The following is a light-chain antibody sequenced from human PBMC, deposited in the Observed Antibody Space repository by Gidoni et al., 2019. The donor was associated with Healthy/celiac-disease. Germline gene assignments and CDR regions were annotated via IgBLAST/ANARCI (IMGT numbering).Light chain of an antibody. Sequence: SYELTQPPSVSVYPGQTASITCSGDKLGDKYACWYQKKPGQSPVLVIYQDTKRPSGTPDRFSGSNYGKTATLTISENQAMDEADYYCQAWDSSTVVFGGGTKLTVL. J-gene: IGLJ2*01. CDR2: QDT. V-gene: IGLV3-1*01. CDR3: QAWDSSTVV. CDR1: KLGDKY.